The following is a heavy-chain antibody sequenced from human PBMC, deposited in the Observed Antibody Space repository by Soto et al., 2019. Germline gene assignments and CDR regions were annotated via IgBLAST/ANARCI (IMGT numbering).Heavy chain of an antibody. J-gene: IGHJ4*02. CDR3: AREKAIVVGGALAS. CDR2: IYRSGDA. CDR1: GGSISSANW. D-gene: IGHD3-10*01. Sequence: PSETLSLTCAVSGGSISSANWWSWVRQAPGKGLEWIGEIYRSGDANYNPSLKSRVTMSVDKSKNHFSLKLSSVTAADTAVYYCAREKAIVVGGALASWGKETLVTVSS. V-gene: IGHV4-4*02.